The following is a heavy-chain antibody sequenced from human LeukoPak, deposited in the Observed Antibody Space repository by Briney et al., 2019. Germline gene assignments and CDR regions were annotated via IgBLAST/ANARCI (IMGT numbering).Heavy chain of an antibody. CDR2: ISSGSSYI. V-gene: IGHV3-21*01. CDR1: GFTFSNYY. Sequence: GGSLRLSCAASGFTFSNYYMNWVRQAPGKGLEWVSSISSGSSYIYYADSLKGRFTISRDNAKNSLYLQMNSLRAEDTAVYYCATGVRGYNSALDYWAQGTLVTVSP. CDR3: ATGVRGYNSALDY. J-gene: IGHJ4*02. D-gene: IGHD6-19*01.